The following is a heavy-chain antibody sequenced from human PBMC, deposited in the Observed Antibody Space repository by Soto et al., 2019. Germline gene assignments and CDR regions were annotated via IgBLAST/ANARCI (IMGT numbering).Heavy chain of an antibody. D-gene: IGHD4-17*01. CDR3: AVLTDYDGHC. CDR2: IWFDGSKK. CDR1: GFIFDTYG. V-gene: IGHV3-33*01. Sequence: QVQMVESGGGVVEPGRSLRLSCAASGFIFDTYGMHWVRQPPGKGLEWVAVIWFDGSKKYYADSVKGRFTISRDNSQNTLYLQMNNLTVEETAVYYCAVLTDYDGHCWGQGTLVTVSS. J-gene: IGHJ4*02.